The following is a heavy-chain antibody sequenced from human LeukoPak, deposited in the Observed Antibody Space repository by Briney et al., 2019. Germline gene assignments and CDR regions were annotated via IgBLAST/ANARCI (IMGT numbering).Heavy chain of an antibody. CDR1: GYTFSAFY. J-gene: IGHJ4*02. CDR2: INPDSGGS. V-gene: IGHV1-2*02. CDR3: ASGYTYGWEYFDY. Sequence: GASVKVSCKTSGYTFSAFYMHWVRQAPGQGPEWMGWINPDSGGSEYGQKFQGRVTFTSDTSSTTIYMEVRSLKSDDTAVYYCASGYTYGWEYFDYWGQGTLVTVSS. D-gene: IGHD5-18*01.